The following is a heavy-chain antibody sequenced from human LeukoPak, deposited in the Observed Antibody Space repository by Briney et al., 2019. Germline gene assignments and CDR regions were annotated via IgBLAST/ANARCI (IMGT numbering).Heavy chain of an antibody. D-gene: IGHD3-22*01. Sequence: SGGSLRLSCAASGFTYSSYSMNWVRQAPGKGLEWVSYISSSSSTIYYADSVKGRFTISRDNAKNSLYLQMNNLRAEDTAVYYCARGWTYYYDSSAHFDYWGQGTLVTVSS. CDR3: ARGWTYYYDSSAHFDY. CDR1: GFTYSSYS. V-gene: IGHV3-48*01. J-gene: IGHJ4*02. CDR2: ISSSSSTI.